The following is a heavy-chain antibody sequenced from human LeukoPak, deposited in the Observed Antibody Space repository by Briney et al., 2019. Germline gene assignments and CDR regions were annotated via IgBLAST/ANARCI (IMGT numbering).Heavy chain of an antibody. Sequence: KTSETLSLTCTVSGDSFSSHYWSWIRQPPGKGLEWIGWISHSGSTNYNPSLKSRVTMSVDTSKNQFSLNLSSVTAADTAVYYCARARSYYGDYTHLDYWGQGTLATVSS. D-gene: IGHD4-17*01. V-gene: IGHV4-59*11. CDR1: GDSFSSHY. CDR2: ISHSGST. J-gene: IGHJ4*02. CDR3: ARARSYYGDYTHLDY.